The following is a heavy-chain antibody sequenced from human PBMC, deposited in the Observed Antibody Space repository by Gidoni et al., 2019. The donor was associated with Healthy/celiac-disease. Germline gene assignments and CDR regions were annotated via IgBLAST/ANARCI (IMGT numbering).Heavy chain of an antibody. CDR1: GGTISSSSYY. V-gene: IGHV4-39*01. J-gene: IGHJ3*02. D-gene: IGHD4-17*01. Sequence: QLQLQESGPGLVKPSETLSLTCTVSGGTISSSSYYWGWIRQPPGKGLEWIGSIYYSGSTYSNPSLKSRVTISVDTSKNQFSLKLSSVTAADTAVYYCARTATTVTSAFDIWGQGTMVTVSS. CDR2: IYYSGST. CDR3: ARTATTVTSAFDI.